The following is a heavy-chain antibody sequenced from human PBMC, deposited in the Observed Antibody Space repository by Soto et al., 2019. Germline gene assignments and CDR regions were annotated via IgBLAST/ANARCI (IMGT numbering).Heavy chain of an antibody. V-gene: IGHV1-3*01. Sequence: ASVKVSCKASGYTFTSYAMHWVRQAPGQRLEWMGWINAGNGNTKYSQKFQGRVTITRDTSASTAYMELSSLRSEDTAVYYCARDTVGYDFWSGYYPPTYGMDVWGQGTTVTVSS. CDR3: ARDTVGYDFWSGYYPPTYGMDV. CDR1: GYTFTSYA. D-gene: IGHD3-3*01. CDR2: INAGNGNT. J-gene: IGHJ6*02.